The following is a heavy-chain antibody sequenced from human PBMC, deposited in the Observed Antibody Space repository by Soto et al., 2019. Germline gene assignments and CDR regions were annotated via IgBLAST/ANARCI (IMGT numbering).Heavy chain of an antibody. CDR2: IYYSGSI. V-gene: IGHV4-30-4*08. CDR3: SREDDGGDRDYYGLDV. J-gene: IGHJ6*02. CDR1: GGSISSDIYH. D-gene: IGHD2-21*02. Sequence: QVHLQQSGPGLVRPSQTLSLTCTVSGGSISSDIYHWTWIRQSPGKGLEWIGYIYYSGSIFYNPSFKSRVTISVDTSKNQFSLQLSSETAADTAVYFCSREDDGGDRDYYGLDVWGQGTTVTVSS.